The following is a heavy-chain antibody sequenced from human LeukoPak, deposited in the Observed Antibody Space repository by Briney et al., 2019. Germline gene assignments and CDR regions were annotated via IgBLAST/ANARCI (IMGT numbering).Heavy chain of an antibody. D-gene: IGHD3-16*02. V-gene: IGHV4-59*01. CDR2: IYYSGST. CDR1: GGSISSYY. Sequence: PSETLSLTCTVSGGSISSYYWSWIRQPPGKGLEWIGYIYYSGSTNYNPSLKSRVTISVDTSKNQLSLKLSSVTAADTAVYYCARGGSYLSFDYWGQGTLVTVSS. CDR3: ARGGSYLSFDY. J-gene: IGHJ4*02.